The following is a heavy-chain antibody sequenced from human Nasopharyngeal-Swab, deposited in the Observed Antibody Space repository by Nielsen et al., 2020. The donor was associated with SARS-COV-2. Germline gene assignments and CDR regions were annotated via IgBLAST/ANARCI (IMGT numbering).Heavy chain of an antibody. J-gene: IGHJ6*02. V-gene: IGHV1-8*01. CDR1: GYTFTSYD. Sequence: ASVKVSCKASGYTFTSYDINWVRQATEKGLEWMGWMNPNSGNTGYAQKFQGRVTMTRNTSISTAYMELSSLRSEDTAVYYCARGPTYYDFWSGYYRGGMDVWGQGTTVTVSS. CDR3: ARGPTYYDFWSGYYRGGMDV. D-gene: IGHD3-3*01. CDR2: MNPNSGNT.